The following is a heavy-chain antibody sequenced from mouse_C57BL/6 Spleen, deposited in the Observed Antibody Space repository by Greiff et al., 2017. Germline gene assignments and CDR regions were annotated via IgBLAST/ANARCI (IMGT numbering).Heavy chain of an antibody. D-gene: IGHD2-1*01. CDR3: AREGNQYYFDY. J-gene: IGHJ2*01. CDR1: GFTFSDYY. V-gene: IGHV5-16*01. Sequence: EVMLVESEGGLVQPGSSMKLSCTASGFTFSDYYMAWVRQVPEKGLEWVANINYDGSSTYYLDSLKSRFIISGDNAKNILYLQMSSLKSEDTATYYCAREGNQYYFDYWGQGTTLTVSS. CDR2: INYDGSST.